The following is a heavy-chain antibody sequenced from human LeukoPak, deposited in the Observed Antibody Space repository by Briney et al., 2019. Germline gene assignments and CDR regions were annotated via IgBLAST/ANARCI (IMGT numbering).Heavy chain of an antibody. CDR3: ARISDSGWYVFDY. J-gene: IGHJ4*02. D-gene: IGHD6-19*01. CDR1: GGSFSGHY. Sequence: SETLSLTCAVYGGSFSGHYWSWIRQPPGKGLEWIGEINHSGSTNYNSSLKSRVTISVDTSKNQFSLKLSSVTAADTAVYYCARISDSGWYVFDYWGQGTLVTVSS. CDR2: INHSGST. V-gene: IGHV4-34*01.